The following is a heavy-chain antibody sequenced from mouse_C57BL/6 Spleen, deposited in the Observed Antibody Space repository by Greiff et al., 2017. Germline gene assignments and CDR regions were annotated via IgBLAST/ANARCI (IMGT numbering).Heavy chain of an antibody. CDR1: GFTFSSYG. CDR2: ISSGGSYT. CDR3: ARQGEDDNFWYSDV. V-gene: IGHV5-6*01. Sequence: EVMLVESGGDLVKPGGSLKLSCAASGFTFSSYGMSWVRQTPDKRLEWVATISSGGSYTYYPDSVKGRFTISRDNAKNTLYLQMSSLKSEDTAMYYCARQGEDDNFWYSDVWGTGTTVTVSS. D-gene: IGHD2-1*01. J-gene: IGHJ1*03.